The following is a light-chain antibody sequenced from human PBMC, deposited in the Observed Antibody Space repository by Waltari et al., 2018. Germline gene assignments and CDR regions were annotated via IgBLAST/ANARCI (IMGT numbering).Light chain of an antibody. Sequence: QSALTQPASVSGSPGQSITIPCTGTSSDIGTYNYVSWYQPLPGKDPKLMIYEVTKRPAGVSYRFSGSKSGNTASLTISGLRAEDEADYYCSSHANTYNFAHVVFGGGTKLTVL. CDR1: SSDIGTYNY. CDR3: SSHANTYNFAHVV. CDR2: EVT. J-gene: IGLJ2*01. V-gene: IGLV2-23*02.